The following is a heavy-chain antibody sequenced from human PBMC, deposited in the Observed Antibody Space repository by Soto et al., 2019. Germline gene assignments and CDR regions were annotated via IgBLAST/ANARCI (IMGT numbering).Heavy chain of an antibody. Sequence: ASVKVSCKASGYTFTGYYMHWVRQAPGQGLEWMGWINPNSGGTNYAQKFQGRVTMTRDTSISTAYMELGRLRSDDTAVYYCARATGTSDWFDPWGQGTLVTVSS. J-gene: IGHJ5*02. CDR2: INPNSGGT. CDR1: GYTFTGYY. CDR3: ARATGTSDWFDP. D-gene: IGHD1-1*01. V-gene: IGHV1-2*02.